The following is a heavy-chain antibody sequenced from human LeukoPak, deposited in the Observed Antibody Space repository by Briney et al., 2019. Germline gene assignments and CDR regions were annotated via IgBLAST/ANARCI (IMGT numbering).Heavy chain of an antibody. CDR3: ARVRREMKRSLGRTTEYSYYYYMDV. CDR1: GFTFADYG. V-gene: IGHV3-7*01. CDR2: IKQDGSEK. J-gene: IGHJ6*03. Sequence: SGGSLRLSCAASGFTFADYGMSWVRQAPGKGLEWVANIKQDGSEKYYVDSVKGRFTISRDNAKNSLYLQMNSLRAEDTAVYYCARVRREMKRSLGRTTEYSYYYYMDVWGKGTTVTVSS. D-gene: IGHD1/OR15-1a*01.